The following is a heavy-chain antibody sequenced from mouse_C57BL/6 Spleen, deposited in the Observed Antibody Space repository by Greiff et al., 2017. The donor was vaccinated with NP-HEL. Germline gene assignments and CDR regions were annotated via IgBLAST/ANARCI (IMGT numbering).Heavy chain of an antibody. D-gene: IGHD2-5*01. CDR3: ARDEAYYSNLGFAY. V-gene: IGHV5-4*01. J-gene: IGHJ3*01. Sequence: EVKLVESGGGLVKPGGSLKLSCAASGFTFSSYAMSWVRQTPEKRLGWVATISDGGSYTYYPDNVKGRFTISRDNAKNNLYLQMSHLKSEDTAMYYCARDEAYYSNLGFAYWGQGTLVTVSA. CDR2: ISDGGSYT. CDR1: GFTFSSYA.